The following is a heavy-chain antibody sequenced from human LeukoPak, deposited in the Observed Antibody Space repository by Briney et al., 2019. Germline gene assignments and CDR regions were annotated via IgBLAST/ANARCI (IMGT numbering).Heavy chain of an antibody. Sequence: SETLSLTCTVSGGSISSGSYYWSWIRQPAGKGLEWIGRIYTSGSTNYNPSLKSRVTISVDTSKNQFSLKLSSVTAADTAVYYCAREVRPFKNSGYVLYYYYYYMDVWGKGTTVTVSS. D-gene: IGHD5-12*01. CDR3: AREVRPFKNSGYVLYYYYYYMDV. J-gene: IGHJ6*03. CDR2: IYTSGST. CDR1: GGSISSGSYY. V-gene: IGHV4-61*02.